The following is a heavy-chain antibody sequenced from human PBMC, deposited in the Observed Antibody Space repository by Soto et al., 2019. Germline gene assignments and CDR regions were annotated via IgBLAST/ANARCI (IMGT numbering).Heavy chain of an antibody. D-gene: IGHD3-10*01. CDR2: INSDGSST. CDR1: GFTFSSYW. Sequence: GGSLRLSCAASGFTFSSYWMHWVRQAPGKGLVWVSRINSDGSSTSYADSVKGRFTISRENAKNTLYLHMNSLRAEYTAVYYCARYLYSYYYGSGSYFGSLNWGQGTLVTVSS. J-gene: IGHJ4*02. CDR3: ARYLYSYYYGSGSYFGSLN. V-gene: IGHV3-74*01.